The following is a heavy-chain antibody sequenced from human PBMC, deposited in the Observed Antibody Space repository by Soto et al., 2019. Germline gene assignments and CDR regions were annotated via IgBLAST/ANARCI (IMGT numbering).Heavy chain of an antibody. Sequence: QVQLVQSGAEVRKPGSSVKVSCKASGGTFSRHAISWVRQAPGQGLEWMGGIIPIFGTANHAQKFQGRVTNIAEESTSTVYMELSSLRSEDKAMYYCARGWGYDSNDYYYAYWGQGTLVIVSS. J-gene: IGHJ4*02. CDR2: IIPIFGTA. CDR1: GGTFSRHA. CDR3: ARGWGYDSNDYYYAY. V-gene: IGHV1-69*01. D-gene: IGHD3-22*01.